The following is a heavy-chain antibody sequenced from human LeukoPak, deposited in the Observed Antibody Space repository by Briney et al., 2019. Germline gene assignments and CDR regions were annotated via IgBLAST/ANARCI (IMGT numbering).Heavy chain of an antibody. CDR1: GGSFSGYY. J-gene: IGHJ6*02. Sequence: SETLSLTCAVYGGSFSGYYWSWIRQPPGKGLEWIGEINHSGSTNYNPSLKSRVTISVDTSKNQFSLKLSSVTAADTAVYYCARSSCSSTSCFLLYYYYGMDVWGQGTTVTVSS. V-gene: IGHV4-34*01. D-gene: IGHD2-2*01. CDR3: ARSSCSSTSCFLLYYYYGMDV. CDR2: INHSGST.